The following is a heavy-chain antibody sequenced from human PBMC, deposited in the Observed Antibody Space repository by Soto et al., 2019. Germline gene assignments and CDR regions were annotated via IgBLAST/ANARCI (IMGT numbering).Heavy chain of an antibody. CDR3: ARDPPRYCSSTSCYLVDY. CDR2: ISAYNGNT. D-gene: IGHD2-2*01. CDR1: GYTFTSYG. J-gene: IGHJ4*02. V-gene: IGHV1-18*01. Sequence: QVPLVQSGAEVKKPGASVKVSCKASGYTFTSYGISWVRQAPGQGLEWMGWISAYNGNTNYAQKLQGRVTMTTDTSTSTAYMELRSLRSDDTAVYYCARDPPRYCSSTSCYLVDYWGQGTLVTVSS.